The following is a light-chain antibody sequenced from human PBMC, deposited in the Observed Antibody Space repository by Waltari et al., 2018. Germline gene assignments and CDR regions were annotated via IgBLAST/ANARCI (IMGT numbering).Light chain of an antibody. CDR2: AAS. V-gene: IGKV1-39*01. J-gene: IGKJ4*01. Sequence: DIQMTQSPPSLSASVGDRVTITCRASQSITTFLNWYQQKPGKAPKPRIYAASSLQGGAPSMVRCSGSETDFTLTINSLQPEDFATYFCQQTSGTPLTFGGGTKVEI. CDR1: QSITTF. CDR3: QQTSGTPLT.